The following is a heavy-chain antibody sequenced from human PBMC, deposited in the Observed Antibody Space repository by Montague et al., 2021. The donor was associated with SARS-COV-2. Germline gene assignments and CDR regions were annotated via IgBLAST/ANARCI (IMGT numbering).Heavy chain of an antibody. D-gene: IGHD3-3*01. V-gene: IGHV4-31*03. CDR1: GGSISSGGYY. CDR3: ARASGKKTIFGVVISYFDY. CDR2: IYHSGXT. Sequence: TLSLTCTVSGGSISSGGYYWSWIRQHPGKGLEWIGYIYHSGXTXYXXXXKXRVTISVDTSKNQFSLKLSSVTAADTAVYYCARASGKKTIFGVVISYFDYWGQGTLVTVSS. J-gene: IGHJ4*02.